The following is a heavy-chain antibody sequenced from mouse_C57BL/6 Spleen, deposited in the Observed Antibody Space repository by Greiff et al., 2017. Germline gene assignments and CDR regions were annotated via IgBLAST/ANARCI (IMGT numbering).Heavy chain of an antibody. D-gene: IGHD2-4*01. CDR1: GYSFTGYY. Sequence: EVKLMESGPELVKPGASVKISCKASGYSFTGYYMNWVKQSPEKSLEWIGEINPSTGGTTYNQKFKAKATLTVDKSSSTAYMQLKSLTSEDSAVYYCARRVYDYDEGAFAYWGQGTLVTVSA. J-gene: IGHJ3*01. V-gene: IGHV1-42*01. CDR3: ARRVYDYDEGAFAY. CDR2: INPSTGGT.